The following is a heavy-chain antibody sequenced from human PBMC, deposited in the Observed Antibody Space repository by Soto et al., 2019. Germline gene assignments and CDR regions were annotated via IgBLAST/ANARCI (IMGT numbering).Heavy chain of an antibody. Sequence: SQTLSLTCAISGDSVSSNSAAWNWIRQSPSRGLEWLGRTYYRSKWYNDYAVSVKSRITINPDTSKNQFSLQLNSVTPEDTAVYYCARDLGLAAAGSLPAFAIWGQGTMVTVSS. CDR2: TYYRSKWYN. CDR3: ARDLGLAAAGSLPAFAI. CDR1: GDSVSSNSAA. D-gene: IGHD6-13*01. J-gene: IGHJ3*02. V-gene: IGHV6-1*01.